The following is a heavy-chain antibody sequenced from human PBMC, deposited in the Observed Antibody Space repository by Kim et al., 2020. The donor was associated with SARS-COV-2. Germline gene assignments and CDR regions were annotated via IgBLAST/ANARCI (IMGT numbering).Heavy chain of an antibody. J-gene: IGHJ3*01. CDR1: GYIFTDFY. V-gene: IGHV1-2*06. D-gene: IGHD2-15*01. CDR3: VRSRKYCRGGSCYIGSDALDV. Sequence: ASVKVSCKTSGYIFTDFYIQWVRQAPGQGLTWMGQLNPNSGGTLIAQEFQGRITLTRDTSMMTAYMTVSTLGPDDAAFYYCVRSRKYCRGGSCYIGSDALDVWGHGTVVNISP. CDR2: LNPNSGGT.